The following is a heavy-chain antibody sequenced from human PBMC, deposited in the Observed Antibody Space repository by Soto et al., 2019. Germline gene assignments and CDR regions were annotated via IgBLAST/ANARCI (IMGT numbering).Heavy chain of an antibody. CDR3: AGSSGYYLIDDY. V-gene: IGHV1-3*05. D-gene: IGHD3-22*01. CDR2: INAGNGNT. J-gene: IGHJ4*02. CDR1: GYTFTSYA. Sequence: QVQLVQSGAEEKKPGASVKVSCKASGYTFTSYAMHWVRQAPGQRLEWMGWINAGNGNTKNSQKCQGRVTITRDTSASTDYMELSSLRSEDTAVYYCAGSSGYYLIDDYWGQGTLVTVSS.